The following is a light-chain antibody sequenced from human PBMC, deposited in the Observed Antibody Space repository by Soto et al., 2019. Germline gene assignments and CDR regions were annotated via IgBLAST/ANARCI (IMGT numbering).Light chain of an antibody. CDR1: SSDVGGYNY. CDR2: DVS. V-gene: IGLV2-14*01. Sequence: QSALTQPASVSGSPGQSITISCTGTSSDVGGYNYVSWYQQHPSKAPKLMIYDVSNRPSGVSNRFSGSKSGNTASLTISGLQAEDEADYYCSSYTSSSTLGVFGGGTQLTVL. J-gene: IGLJ3*02. CDR3: SSYTSSSTLGV.